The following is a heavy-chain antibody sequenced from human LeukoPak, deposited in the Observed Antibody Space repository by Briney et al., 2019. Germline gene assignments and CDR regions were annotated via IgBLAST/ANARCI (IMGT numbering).Heavy chain of an antibody. Sequence: SETLSLTCTVSGGSISTDYWSWIRQPPGKGLEWIGYISYSGTTNYNPSLKSRVTTSVDTSKSQSSLKLSSVTAADTAVYYCAREGSAAGLPDYWGQGTLVTVSS. V-gene: IGHV4-59*01. CDR1: GGSISTDY. CDR2: ISYSGTT. CDR3: AREGSAAGLPDY. D-gene: IGHD6-13*01. J-gene: IGHJ4*02.